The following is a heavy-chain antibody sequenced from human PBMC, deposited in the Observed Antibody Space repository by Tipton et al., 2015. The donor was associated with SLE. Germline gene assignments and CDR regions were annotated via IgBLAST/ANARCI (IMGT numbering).Heavy chain of an antibody. CDR3: ARGARGPAY. CDR2: IRSKVYGGTS. Sequence: SLRLSCTASGFIFGDYAMSWFRQAPGKGLEWVGFIRSKVYGGTSEYAASVKGRFSISIDDSKRIAYLQMNSLKTEDTAVYYCARGARGPAYWGQGTLVTVSS. D-gene: IGHD6-6*01. V-gene: IGHV3-49*03. J-gene: IGHJ4*02. CDR1: GFIFGDYA.